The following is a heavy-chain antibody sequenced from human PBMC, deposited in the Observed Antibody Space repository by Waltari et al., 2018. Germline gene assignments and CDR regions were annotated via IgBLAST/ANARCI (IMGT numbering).Heavy chain of an antibody. CDR1: GGSFSGHS. Sequence: GHLQHGGAGLLKASETMSLTCAGYGGSFSGHSWSWIRQPPGKGLEWIGEIKHRGSTNYNPSLTSRVTISVDTSKKQFSLKLSSVTAADSAVYFCARKVTETYYYYYYMDVWGKGTTVTIPS. D-gene: IGHD1-20*01. V-gene: IGHV4-34*01. CDR2: IKHRGST. CDR3: ARKVTETYYYYYYMDV. J-gene: IGHJ6*03.